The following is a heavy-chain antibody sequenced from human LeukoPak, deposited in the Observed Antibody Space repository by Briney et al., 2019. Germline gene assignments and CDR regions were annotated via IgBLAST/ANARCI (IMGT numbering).Heavy chain of an antibody. CDR3: ARHRSGWLQSSFDY. D-gene: IGHD5-24*01. V-gene: IGHV4-39*01. CDR1: GGSLSSSNYY. CDR2: IYYSGSS. Sequence: SETLSLTCSVSGGSLSSSNYYWGWIRQPPGKGLEWIGSIYYSGSSFDNPALKSRVTISVDTSKNQFSLKLSSVTAADTAVYYCARHRSGWLQSSFDYWGQGTLVTVSS. J-gene: IGHJ4*02.